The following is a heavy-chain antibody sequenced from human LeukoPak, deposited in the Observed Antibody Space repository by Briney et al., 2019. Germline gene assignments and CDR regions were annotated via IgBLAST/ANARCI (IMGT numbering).Heavy chain of an antibody. CDR2: ISWNSGSI. CDR1: GFTFDDYA. Sequence: GRSLRLSCAASGFTFDDYAMHWVRQAPGKGLEWVSGISWNSGSIGYADSVKGRFTISRDNAKNSLYLQMSSLRAEDTAVYYCARQIRGYDYWGQGTLVTVSS. D-gene: IGHD3-22*01. V-gene: IGHV3-9*01. CDR3: ARQIRGYDY. J-gene: IGHJ4*02.